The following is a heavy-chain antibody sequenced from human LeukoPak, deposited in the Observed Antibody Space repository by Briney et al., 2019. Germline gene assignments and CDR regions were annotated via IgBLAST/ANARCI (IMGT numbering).Heavy chain of an antibody. V-gene: IGHV3-15*01. Sequence: GGSLRLSCAASGFTFSNAWMSWVRQAPGKGLEWVGRIKSKTNGGTTDYAAPVKGRFTISRDDSKNTLYLQMNSLRAEDTAVYYCANPGAMVRGVMNWFDPWGQGTLVTVSS. CDR3: ANPGAMVRGVMNWFDP. CDR2: IKSKTNGGTT. D-gene: IGHD3-10*01. J-gene: IGHJ5*02. CDR1: GFTFSNAW.